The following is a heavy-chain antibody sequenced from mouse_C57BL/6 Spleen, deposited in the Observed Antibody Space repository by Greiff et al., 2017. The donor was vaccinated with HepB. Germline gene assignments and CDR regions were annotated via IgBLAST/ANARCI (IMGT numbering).Heavy chain of an antibody. CDR3: ARHKGGSFDY. D-gene: IGHD1-1*02. V-gene: IGHV5-6*01. CDR1: GFTFSSYG. CDR2: ISSGGSYT. Sequence: EVQVVESGGDLVKPGGSLKLSCAASGFTFSSYGMSWVRQSPDKRLEWVATISSGGSYTYYPDSVKGRFTISRDNAKNTLYLKMSSLKSEDTAMYYCARHKGGSFDYWGQGTTLTVSS. J-gene: IGHJ2*01.